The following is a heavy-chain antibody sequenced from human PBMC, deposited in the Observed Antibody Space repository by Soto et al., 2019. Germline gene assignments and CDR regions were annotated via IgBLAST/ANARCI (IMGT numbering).Heavy chain of an antibody. J-gene: IGHJ4*02. V-gene: IGHV3-30-3*01. D-gene: IGHD3-10*01. Sequence: ESGGGVVQPGRSLRLSCAASGFTFSSYAMHWVRQAPGKGLEWVAVISYDGSNKYYADSVKGRFTISRDNSKNTLYLQMNSLRAEDTAVYYCARDHLVHMVRGVIPGGFDYWGQGTLVTVSS. CDR3: ARDHLVHMVRGVIPGGFDY. CDR1: GFTFSSYA. CDR2: ISYDGSNK.